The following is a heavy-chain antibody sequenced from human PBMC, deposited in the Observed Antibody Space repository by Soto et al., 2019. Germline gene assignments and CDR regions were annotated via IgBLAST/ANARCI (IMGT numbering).Heavy chain of an antibody. CDR3: AREDIVLAVDATPSAFDI. Sequence: GGSLRLSCAASGFTFSSYAMHWVRQAPGKGLEWVAVISYDGSNKYYADSVKGRFTISRDNSKNTLYLQMNSLRAEDTAVYYCAREDIVLAVDATPSAFDIWGQGTMVTVSS. CDR2: ISYDGSNK. V-gene: IGHV3-30-3*01. CDR1: GFTFSSYA. J-gene: IGHJ3*02. D-gene: IGHD2-15*01.